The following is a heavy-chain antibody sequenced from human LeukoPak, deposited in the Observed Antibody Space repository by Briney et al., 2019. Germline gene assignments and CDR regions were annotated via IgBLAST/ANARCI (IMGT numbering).Heavy chain of an antibody. Sequence: SETLSLTCTVSGGSISSSSYYWGWIRQPPGKGLEWIGSIYYSGSTYYNPSLKSRVTRSVDTSKNQFSLKLSSVTAADTAVYYCAREGSEGYYDSSGTVDYWGQGTLVTVSS. J-gene: IGHJ4*02. CDR1: GGSISSSSYY. CDR2: IYYSGST. V-gene: IGHV4-39*07. CDR3: AREGSEGYYDSSGTVDY. D-gene: IGHD3-22*01.